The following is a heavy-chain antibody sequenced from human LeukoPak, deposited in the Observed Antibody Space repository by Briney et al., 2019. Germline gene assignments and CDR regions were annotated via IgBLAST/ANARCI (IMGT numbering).Heavy chain of an antibody. D-gene: IGHD5-24*01. CDR1: GFTVSSCA. CDR2: IKQDGSKK. J-gene: IGHJ4*02. Sequence: GGSLRLSCAASGFTVSSCAMAWVRQAQGKGREWVANIKQDGSKKSYVDSVKGRFTVSRDNAKNSLYLQVNSLRAEDTAIYYCTRVGYIDEGIDYWGQGTLVTVSS. V-gene: IGHV3-7*04. CDR3: TRVGYIDEGIDY.